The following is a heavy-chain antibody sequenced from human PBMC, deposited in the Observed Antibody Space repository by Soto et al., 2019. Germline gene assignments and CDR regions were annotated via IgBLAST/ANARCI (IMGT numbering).Heavy chain of an antibody. Sequence: GGSLRLSCAASGFTFSSYAMHWVRQAPGKGLEYVSAISSNGGSTYYANSVKGRFTISRDNSKNTLYLQMGSLRAEDMAVYYCARSDITMVRGFTPDAFDIWGQGTMVTVSS. CDR2: ISSNGGST. CDR1: GFTFSSYA. D-gene: IGHD3-10*01. CDR3: ARSDITMVRGFTPDAFDI. V-gene: IGHV3-64*01. J-gene: IGHJ3*02.